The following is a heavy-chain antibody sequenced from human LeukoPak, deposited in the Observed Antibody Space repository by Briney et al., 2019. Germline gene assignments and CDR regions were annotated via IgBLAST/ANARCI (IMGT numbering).Heavy chain of an antibody. CDR1: GDSISSYY. Sequence: SETLSLTCTVSGDSISSYYWSWIRQPPGKGLEWIGYIYYGGSTDYNPSLKSRVTISVDTSKNQFSLKLSSVTAADTAVYYCARDRLGWYFDLWGRGTLVTVSS. CDR2: IYYGGST. CDR3: ARDRLGWYFDL. V-gene: IGHV4-59*01. D-gene: IGHD6-19*01. J-gene: IGHJ2*01.